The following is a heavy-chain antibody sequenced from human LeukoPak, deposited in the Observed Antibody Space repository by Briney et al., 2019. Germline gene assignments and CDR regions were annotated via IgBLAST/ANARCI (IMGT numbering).Heavy chain of an antibody. V-gene: IGHV4-30-4*01. CDR3: ASVVPAAIVSRYFDL. D-gene: IGHD2-2*02. Sequence: ASETLSLTCTVSAGSITSHDYYWSWIRQAPGKGLEWIGYTHNSGSTFYNPSLKSRFTISVDTSKNQFSLKVRSVTAADTAVYYCASVVPAAIVSRYFDLWGRGTLVTVSS. CDR2: THNSGST. J-gene: IGHJ2*01. CDR1: AGSITSHDYY.